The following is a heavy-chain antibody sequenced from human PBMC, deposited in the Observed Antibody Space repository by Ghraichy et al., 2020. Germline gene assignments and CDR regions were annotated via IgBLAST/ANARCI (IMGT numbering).Heavy chain of an antibody. Sequence: TLSLTCAVYGGSFSGHYWSWIRQPPGKGLEWIGEINHSGSTNYNPSLKSRVTISGDTSKNQFSLKLTSVTAADTAVYYCASSFWSGYYILSYWGQGTLVTVSS. D-gene: IGHD3-3*01. CDR2: INHSGST. V-gene: IGHV4-34*01. CDR3: ASSFWSGYYILSY. J-gene: IGHJ4*02. CDR1: GGSFSGHY.